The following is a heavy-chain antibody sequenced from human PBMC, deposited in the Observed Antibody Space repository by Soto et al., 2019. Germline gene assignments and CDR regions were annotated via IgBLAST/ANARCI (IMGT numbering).Heavy chain of an antibody. D-gene: IGHD3-22*01. CDR1: GYTFTSYG. CDR2: ISAYNGNT. V-gene: IGHV1-18*01. CDR3: ARVRITMIVVVMGDY. J-gene: IGHJ4*02. Sequence: GASVKVSCKASGYTFTSYGISWVRQAPGQGLEWMGWISAYNGNTNYAQKLQGRVTTTTDTSTSTAYMELRSLRSDDTAVYYCARVRITMIVVVMGDYWGQGTLVTVSS.